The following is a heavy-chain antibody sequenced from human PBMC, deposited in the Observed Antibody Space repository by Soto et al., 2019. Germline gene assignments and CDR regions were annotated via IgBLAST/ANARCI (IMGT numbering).Heavy chain of an antibody. V-gene: IGHV3-23*01. CDR3: AKALRASLNFFYYMDV. D-gene: IGHD2-2*01. J-gene: IGHJ6*03. CDR2: LGGNGFTT. CDR1: GFTFGSYA. Sequence: EVQLLESGGGLVQPGGSLRLSCVVSGFTFGSYAMSWVRQAPGKGPEWVAILGGNGFTTYYADSVKGRFTISGDKSKSIMFLQMNSLRADDTGVYDCAKALRASLNFFYYMDVWGRGTFVTVSS.